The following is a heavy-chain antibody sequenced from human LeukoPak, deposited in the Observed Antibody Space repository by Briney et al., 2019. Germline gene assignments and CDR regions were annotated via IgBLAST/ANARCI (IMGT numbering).Heavy chain of an antibody. CDR1: GFTFDDYG. D-gene: IGHD3-3*01. CDR2: INWNGGST. J-gene: IGHJ4*02. Sequence: GGSLRLSCAASGFTFDDYGMSWVRQAPGKGLEWVSGINWNGGSTGYADSVKGRFTISRDNAKNSLYLQMNSLRAEDTALYYCARDSSGYYQSFPDYWGQGTLVTVSS. V-gene: IGHV3-20*04. CDR3: ARDSSGYYQSFPDY.